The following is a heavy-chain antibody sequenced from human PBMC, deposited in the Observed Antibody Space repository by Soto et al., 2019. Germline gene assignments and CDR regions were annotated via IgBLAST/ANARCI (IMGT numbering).Heavy chain of an antibody. Sequence: GASVKVSCKASGFTFTRSAVQWVRQARGQRLEWIGWIVVGSGNTNYAQKFQERVTITRDMSTSTAYMELSSLRSEDTAVYYCAADRECISTDCYPYNFDSWGQGTLVTVSS. D-gene: IGHD2-21*02. V-gene: IGHV1-58*01. CDR1: GFTFTRSA. CDR3: AADRECISTDCYPYNFDS. CDR2: IVVGSGNT. J-gene: IGHJ4*02.